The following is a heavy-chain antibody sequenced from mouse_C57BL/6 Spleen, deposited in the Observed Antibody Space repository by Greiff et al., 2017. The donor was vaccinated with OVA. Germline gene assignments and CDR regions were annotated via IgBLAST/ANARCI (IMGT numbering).Heavy chain of an antibody. CDR2: INPGSGGT. CDR1: GYAFTNYL. Sequence: VQLQQSGAELVRPGTSVKVSCKASGYAFTNYLIEWVKQRPGQGLAWIGVINPGSGGTNYNEKFKGKATLTADKSSSTAYMQLSSLTSEDSAVYFCARSSSGDFDYWGQGTTLTVSS. D-gene: IGHD3-2*02. J-gene: IGHJ2*01. V-gene: IGHV1-54*01. CDR3: ARSSSGDFDY.